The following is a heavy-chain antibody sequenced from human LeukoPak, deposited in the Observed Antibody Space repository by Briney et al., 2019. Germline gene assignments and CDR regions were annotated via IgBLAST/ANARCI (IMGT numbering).Heavy chain of an antibody. CDR3: ARELYSSSTMDV. CDR2: IYNCGST. D-gene: IGHD6-6*01. J-gene: IGHJ6*04. Sequence: GGSLRLSCAASGFTVSSNYMSWVRQAPGKGLEWVSVIYNCGSTYYADSVKGRFTISRDNSKNTLYLQMNSLRAEDTAVYYCARELYSSSTMDVWGKGTTVTVSS. CDR1: GFTVSSNY. V-gene: IGHV3-66*01.